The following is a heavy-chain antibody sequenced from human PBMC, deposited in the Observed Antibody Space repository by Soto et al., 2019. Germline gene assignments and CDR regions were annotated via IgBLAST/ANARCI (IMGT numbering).Heavy chain of an antibody. CDR2: IFYSGST. D-gene: IGHD2-2*03. CDR3: ARLNGYCVSTNCHGYYGMDV. Sequence: SETLSLTCTVSGGSISSYYWSWIRQPPGKGLEWIGFIFYSGSTSYNPSLKSRVTISIDTSEYQFSLKLNSVTAADTAVYYCARLNGYCVSTNCHGYYGMDVWGQGTTVTVSS. CDR1: GGSISSYY. V-gene: IGHV4-59*01. J-gene: IGHJ6*02.